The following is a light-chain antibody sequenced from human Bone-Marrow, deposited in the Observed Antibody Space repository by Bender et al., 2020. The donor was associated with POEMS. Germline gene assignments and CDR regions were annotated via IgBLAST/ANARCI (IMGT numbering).Light chain of an antibody. CDR1: SSNIGSYF. CDR2: KNN. J-gene: IGLJ3*02. CDR3: AAWEDSLNGWV. Sequence: QSVLTQPPSASGTPGQRVTISCSGSSSNIGSYFVYWYQHFPGTAPKLLIYKNNQRPSGVPDRFSGSKSGTSASLAISGLRSEDEADYYCAAWEDSLNGWVFGGGTKLTVL. V-gene: IGLV1-47*01.